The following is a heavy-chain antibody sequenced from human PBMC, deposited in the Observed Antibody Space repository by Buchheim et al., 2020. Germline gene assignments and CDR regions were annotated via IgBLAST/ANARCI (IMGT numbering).Heavy chain of an antibody. CDR1: GFTFSAYA. D-gene: IGHD5-12*01. CDR3: AKGHVKTGYGFYYFDL. CDR2: ISYDGGNE. Sequence: QVLLMESGGGVVQPGRSLRLSCAASGFTFSAYAMHWVRQAPGKGLEWLAVISYDGGNENHADSVKGRFPTSRANYKNVLYLEMNSLRGDDTAVYFCAKGHVKTGYGFYYFDLWGQGTL. V-gene: IGHV3-30-3*01. J-gene: IGHJ4*02.